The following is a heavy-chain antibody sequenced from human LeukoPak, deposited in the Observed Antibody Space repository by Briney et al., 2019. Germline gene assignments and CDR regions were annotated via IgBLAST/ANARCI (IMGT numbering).Heavy chain of an antibody. Sequence: PSETLSLTCTVSGYSINSDYYWGWIREPPGKGLEWIGSINHSGRTYYNPSLKSRVTISVDTSKNQFSLKLNSVTAADTAVYYCARGHSIEPYYYYYYMDVWGKGTTVTVSS. V-gene: IGHV4-38-2*02. CDR2: INHSGRT. J-gene: IGHJ6*03. CDR1: GYSINSDYY. D-gene: IGHD4-11*01. CDR3: ARGHSIEPYYYYYYMDV.